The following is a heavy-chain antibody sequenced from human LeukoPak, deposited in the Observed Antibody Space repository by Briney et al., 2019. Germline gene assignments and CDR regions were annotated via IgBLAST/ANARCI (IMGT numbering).Heavy chain of an antibody. CDR1: GYTFTGYY. V-gene: IGHV1-2*02. Sequence: GASVKVSCKASGYTFTGYYMHWVRQAPGQGLGWMGWINPNSGGTNYAQKFQGRVTMTRDTSISTAYMELSRLRSDDTAVYYCARATGTYYDFWSGFSLSAWGQGTLVTVSS. D-gene: IGHD3-3*01. CDR3: ARATGTYYDFWSGFSLSA. CDR2: INPNSGGT. J-gene: IGHJ4*02.